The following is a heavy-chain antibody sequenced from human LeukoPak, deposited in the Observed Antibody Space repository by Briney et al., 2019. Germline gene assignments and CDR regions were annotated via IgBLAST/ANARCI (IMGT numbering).Heavy chain of an antibody. CDR2: MNPNSGNT. D-gene: IGHD6-13*01. V-gene: IGHV1-8*01. CDR1: GYTFTSYD. CDR3: ARVSSSWSWGLYYYYYMDV. J-gene: IGHJ6*03. Sequence: ASVKVSCKASGYTFTSYDINWVRQATGQGLEWMGWMNPNSGNTGYAQKFQGRVTMTRNTSISTAYMELSSLRSEDTAVYYCARVSSSWSWGLYYYYYMDVWGKGTAVTISS.